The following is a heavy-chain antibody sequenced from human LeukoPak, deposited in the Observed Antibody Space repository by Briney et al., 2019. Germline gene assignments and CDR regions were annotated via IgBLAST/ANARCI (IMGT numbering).Heavy chain of an antibody. D-gene: IGHD3-22*01. V-gene: IGHV4-59*08. CDR3: ARYYDNSGSHDY. CDR1: GGSISSYY. Sequence: SETLSLTCTVSGGSISSYYWSWIRQPPGRGLEWIGYIYYSGSTNQNPSLKSRVTISVDTSKNQFSLKLSSVTAADTAVYYCARYYDNSGSHDYWGQGTLVTVSS. J-gene: IGHJ4*02. CDR2: IYYSGST.